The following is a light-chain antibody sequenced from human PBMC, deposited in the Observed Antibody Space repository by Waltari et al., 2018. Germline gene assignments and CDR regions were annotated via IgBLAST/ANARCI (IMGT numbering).Light chain of an antibody. CDR3: QQYFSFPRT. V-gene: IGKV4-1*01. CDR1: QSLLYRSNNKNY. J-gene: IGKJ1*01. Sequence: DIVMTQSPDSLAVSLGERATINCKSSQSLLYRSNNKNYLGWYQQKTGQPPKLLIYWASNRESGVPDRFSGSGSGTDFTLTISNLQAEDVAVYYCQQYFSFPRTFGQGTKVEIK. CDR2: WAS.